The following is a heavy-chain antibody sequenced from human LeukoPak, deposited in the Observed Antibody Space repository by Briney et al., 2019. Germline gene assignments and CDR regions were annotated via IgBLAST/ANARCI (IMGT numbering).Heavy chain of an antibody. Sequence: GGSLRLSCAASGFIFNSHSMNWGRQAPGKGLEWVSSISSTSSYIYYADSVKSRFTISRDNAKNSLYLQMNSLRAEDTAVYYCARSSGWYHRGPDYYYYYMDVWGKGTTVTVS. CDR3: ARSSGWYHRGPDYYYYYMDV. J-gene: IGHJ6*03. CDR2: ISSTSSYI. V-gene: IGHV3-21*01. D-gene: IGHD6-19*01. CDR1: GFIFNSHS.